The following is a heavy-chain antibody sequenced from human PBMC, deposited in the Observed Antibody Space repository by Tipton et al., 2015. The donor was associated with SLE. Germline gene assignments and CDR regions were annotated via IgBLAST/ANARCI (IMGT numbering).Heavy chain of an antibody. Sequence: QSGAEVKKPGASVKVSCKASGYNFRSFAITWVRQAPGQGLEWMAWISTDNGNTIYAQKIQGRVTLTTDTTTNTAYMEMRSLTSDDTAMYYCAREANEYNYGYRWYDYWGQGTLVTVSS. CDR1: GYNFRSFA. CDR3: AREANEYNYGYRWYDY. D-gene: IGHD5-18*01. V-gene: IGHV1-18*01. J-gene: IGHJ4*02. CDR2: ISTDNGNT.